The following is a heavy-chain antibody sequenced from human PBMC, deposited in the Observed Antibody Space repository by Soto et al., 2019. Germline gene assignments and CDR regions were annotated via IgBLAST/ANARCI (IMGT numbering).Heavy chain of an antibody. Sequence: GGSLRLSCAASGFTFDDYAMHWVRQAPGKGLEWVAVIWYDGSNKYYADSVKGRFTISRDNSKNTLYLQMNSLRAEDTAVYYCARARRYSSSWYWFDYWGQGTLVTVSS. V-gene: IGHV3-33*08. D-gene: IGHD6-13*01. J-gene: IGHJ4*02. CDR1: GFTFDDYA. CDR3: ARARRYSSSWYWFDY. CDR2: IWYDGSNK.